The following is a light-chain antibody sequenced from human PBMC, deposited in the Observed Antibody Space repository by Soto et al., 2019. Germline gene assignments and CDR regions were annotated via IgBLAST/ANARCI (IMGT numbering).Light chain of an antibody. V-gene: IGKV3-20*01. J-gene: IGKJ2*01. CDR2: GAS. CDR3: QQYGSSAYT. Sequence: EIVLTQSPGSLSLSPGERATLSCRASQSVSSNYLAWYKQKPGQAPRLLIHGASSRSTGIPDRFSGSGSGTDFTLTISRLEPEDFAVYYCQQYGSSAYTFGQGTKVDIK. CDR1: QSVSSNY.